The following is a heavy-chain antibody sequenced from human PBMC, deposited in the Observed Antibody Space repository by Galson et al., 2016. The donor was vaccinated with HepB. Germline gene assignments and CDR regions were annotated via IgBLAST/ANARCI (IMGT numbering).Heavy chain of an antibody. CDR2: IYPGDPDT. CDR1: GYTFSTYW. D-gene: IGHD5-24*01. J-gene: IGHJ5*02. Sequence: QSGAAVKKPGESLKISCKGFGYTFSTYWIGWVRQMPGKGLEWMGIIYPGDPDTRYSPPFQGQVTISVDKSLRTTYLQWTSLKASDTAMYYCARPGWVEGEGFDPWGQGTLVIVSS. CDR3: ARPGWVEGEGFDP. V-gene: IGHV5-51*03.